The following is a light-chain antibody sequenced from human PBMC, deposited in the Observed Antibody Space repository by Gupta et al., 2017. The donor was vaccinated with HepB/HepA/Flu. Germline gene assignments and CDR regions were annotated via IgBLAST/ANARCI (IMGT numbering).Light chain of an antibody. Sequence: QSVLTQPPSASGPPGLRVPLSCSGRSFNIGSNTVHWYQHLPGTAPKIVIYNNDQRPSGVPDRFSGSKSGSSASLAISGLQSDDESYYHCAAWDDSLDGAVFGGGTKVTVL. J-gene: IGLJ2*01. CDR3: AAWDDSLDGAV. V-gene: IGLV1-44*01. CDR2: NND. CDR1: SFNIGSNT.